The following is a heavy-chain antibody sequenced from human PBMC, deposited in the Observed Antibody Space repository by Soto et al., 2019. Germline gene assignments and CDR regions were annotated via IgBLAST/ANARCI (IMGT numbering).Heavy chain of an antibody. J-gene: IGHJ4*02. Sequence: PGGSLRLSCAASGFTFSKYGMHWVRQAPGKGLEWVAVISHDGSDKYYADSVKGRFTISRDNSKNTLFLQMNSLRAEDTAVYYCAKDQTTVTSFPLDYWGQGTLVTVSS. D-gene: IGHD4-17*01. V-gene: IGHV3-30*18. CDR2: ISHDGSDK. CDR3: AKDQTTVTSFPLDY. CDR1: GFTFSKYG.